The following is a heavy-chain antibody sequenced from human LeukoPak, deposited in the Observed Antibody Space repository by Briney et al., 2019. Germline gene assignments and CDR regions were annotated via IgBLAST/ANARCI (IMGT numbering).Heavy chain of an antibody. J-gene: IGHJ4*02. CDR3: ARDGYNFYFDY. V-gene: IGHV4-59*01. CDR2: IYSSGST. D-gene: IGHD5-24*01. Sequence: SETLSLTCTVSGDSISSYYWSWIRQPPGKGLEWIGYIYSSGSTNYDPSLKSRVTISVDTSNNQFSLKLSSVTAADTAVYYCARDGYNFYFDYWGQGTLVTVSS. CDR1: GDSISSYY.